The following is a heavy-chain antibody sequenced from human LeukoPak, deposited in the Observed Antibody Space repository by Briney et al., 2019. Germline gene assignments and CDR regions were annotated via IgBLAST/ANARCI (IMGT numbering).Heavy chain of an antibody. Sequence: PGGSLRLSCAASGFTFSRFWMHWVRQPPGGGLVWVSRIDTDGSTTNYADSVKGRFTILKDNAKNQVYLQINRLSAEDTAVYYCATRNSFGNDYWGQGVLVTVSS. CDR3: ATRNSFGNDY. J-gene: IGHJ4*02. CDR2: IDTDGSTT. V-gene: IGHV3-74*01. D-gene: IGHD5-18*01. CDR1: GFTFSRFW.